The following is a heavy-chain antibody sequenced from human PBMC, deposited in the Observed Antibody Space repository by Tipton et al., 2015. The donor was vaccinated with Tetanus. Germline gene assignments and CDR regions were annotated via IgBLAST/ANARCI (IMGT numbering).Heavy chain of an antibody. J-gene: IGHJ5*02. CDR3: AGGLVRWYEP. CDR1: GASSSGFY. CDR2: INHRGGT. D-gene: IGHD3-10*01. V-gene: IGHV4-34*01. Sequence: TLSLTCAVYGASSSGFYWSWIRQPPGGGLEWIGEINHRGGTSYNPSLRGRATISADTSKNQVSLRLTSVTAADTAVYSCAGGLVRWYEPWGWGTLVSVSS.